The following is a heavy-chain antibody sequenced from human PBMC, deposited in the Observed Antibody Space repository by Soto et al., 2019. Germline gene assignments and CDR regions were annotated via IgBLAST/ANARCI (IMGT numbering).Heavy chain of an antibody. V-gene: IGHV4-39*01. J-gene: IGHJ5*02. CDR1: GGSISSSSYY. CDR2: IYYSGST. D-gene: IGHD2-21*02. Sequence: PSETLSLTCTVSGGSISSSSYYWGWIRQPPGKGLEWIGSIYYSGSTYYNPSLKSRVTISVDTSKNQFSLKLSSVTAADTAVYYCARQTRTAIQGLWFDHWGQGTLVTVSS. CDR3: ARQTRTAIQGLWFDH.